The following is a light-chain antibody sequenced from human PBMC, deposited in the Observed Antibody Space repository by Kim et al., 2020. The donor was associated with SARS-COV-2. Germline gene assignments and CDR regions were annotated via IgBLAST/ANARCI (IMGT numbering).Light chain of an antibody. CDR1: QTISSY. V-gene: IGKV1-39*01. CDR3: QQTYSTPHT. CDR2: ETS. J-gene: IGKJ2*01. Sequence: SASVGDRVTITCRASQTISSYLNWYQQKPGKPPKLLIYETSSLHSGVSSRFSGSESGTDFTLTISSLQPEDFATYYCQQTYSTPHTFGQGTMLEI.